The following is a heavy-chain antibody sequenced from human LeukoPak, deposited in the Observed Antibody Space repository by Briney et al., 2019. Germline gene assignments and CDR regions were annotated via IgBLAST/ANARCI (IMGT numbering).Heavy chain of an antibody. V-gene: IGHV3-23*01. D-gene: IGHD6-13*01. J-gene: IGHJ4*02. CDR2: ISGSGDGT. CDR3: AKDPASSSSTGIY. Sequence: GGSLRLSCAASGFIFSSYDMIWVRQAPGKGLEWVSGISGSGDGTYYADSVKGRLTISRDNSKNTLYLQINSLRADETAVYYCAKDPASSSSTGIYWGQGTLVTVSS. CDR1: GFIFSSYD.